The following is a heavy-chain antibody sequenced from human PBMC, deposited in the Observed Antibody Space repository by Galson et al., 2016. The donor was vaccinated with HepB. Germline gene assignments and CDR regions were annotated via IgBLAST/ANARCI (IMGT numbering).Heavy chain of an antibody. D-gene: IGHD1-1*01. Sequence: SLRLSCAASGFTFSYSAMHWVRQVPGKGLEWVAATSYDGINKYYTDSVKGRFTISRDNSKNTLYLQMNSLRAEDTAIYYCGRDNDDLVTVDFWGQGTLVTVSS. J-gene: IGHJ4*02. V-gene: IGHV3-30*04. CDR2: TSYDGINK. CDR1: GFTFSYSA. CDR3: GRDNDDLVTVDF.